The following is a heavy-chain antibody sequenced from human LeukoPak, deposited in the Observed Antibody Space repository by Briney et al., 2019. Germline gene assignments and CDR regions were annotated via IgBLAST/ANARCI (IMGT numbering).Heavy chain of an antibody. D-gene: IGHD3-22*01. CDR1: GFSFDDYG. CDR2: INWNGDST. J-gene: IGHJ4*02. Sequence: PGGSLRLSCAASGFSFDDYGLTWVREAPGKGLGWVSGINWNGDSTDYADSVKGRFTISRDNTKNSLYLQMNSLRAEDTALYYCARDLRVVITGSLDSWGQGTLVTVSS. CDR3: ARDLRVVITGSLDS. V-gene: IGHV3-20*04.